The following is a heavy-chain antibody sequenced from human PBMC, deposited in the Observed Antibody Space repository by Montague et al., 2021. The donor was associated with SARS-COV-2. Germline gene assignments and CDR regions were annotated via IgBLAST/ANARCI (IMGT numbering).Heavy chain of an antibody. CDR1: GFTVGDYW. V-gene: IGHV3-7*01. Sequence: SLRLSCAASGFTVGDYWMSWVRQAPGKGLEWVANINLDGSEEYEMDSVKGRFTASRDNARNSLYLQMNSLRAEDTAVYYCVRATHYMDVWGEGTTVAVSS. CDR2: INLDGSEE. CDR3: VRATHYMDV. J-gene: IGHJ6*03.